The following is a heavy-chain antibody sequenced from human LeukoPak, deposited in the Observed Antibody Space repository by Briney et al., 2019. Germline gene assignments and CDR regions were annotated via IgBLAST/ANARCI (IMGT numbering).Heavy chain of an antibody. CDR1: GFAFSAYW. Sequence: GGSLRLSCAASGFAFSAYWMHWVRRAPGRGLVWVSRINNDGNNIIYADSVKGRFTISRDNAKNTLYLQMNSLRAEDTGVYYCARTDRYHNDYWGQGTPVTVSS. V-gene: IGHV3-74*01. CDR2: INNDGNNI. J-gene: IGHJ4*02. D-gene: IGHD2-2*01. CDR3: ARTDRYHNDY.